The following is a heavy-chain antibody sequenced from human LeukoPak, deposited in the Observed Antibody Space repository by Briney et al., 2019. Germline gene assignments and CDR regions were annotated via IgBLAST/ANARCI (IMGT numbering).Heavy chain of an antibody. V-gene: IGHV3-66*01. D-gene: IGHD1/OR15-1a*01. CDR1: GFTVSSNY. CDR3: ARNGMEHKPLDY. J-gene: IGHJ4*02. Sequence: GGSLRLSCAASGFTVSSNYMSWVRQAPGKGLEWVSVIYSGGSTYYADSVKGRFTISRDNSKNTLYLQMNSLRAEDTAVYYCARNGMEHKPLDYWGQGTLVTVSS. CDR2: IYSGGST.